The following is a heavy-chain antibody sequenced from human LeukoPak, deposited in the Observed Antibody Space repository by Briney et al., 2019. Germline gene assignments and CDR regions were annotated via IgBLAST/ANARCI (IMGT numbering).Heavy chain of an antibody. CDR2: IYYTGNT. J-gene: IGHJ6*03. CDR1: GGSISSSSYY. D-gene: IGHD2-8*01. CDR3: ARDIFSGVDYYYYMDV. Sequence: SETLSLTCTVSGGSISSSSYYWGWIRQPPGKGLEWIGSIYYTGNTYYNASLKSRVTISIDTSKNQISLRLTSVTAADTAMYYCARDIFSGVDYYYYMDVWGKGTTVTVSS. V-gene: IGHV4-39*02.